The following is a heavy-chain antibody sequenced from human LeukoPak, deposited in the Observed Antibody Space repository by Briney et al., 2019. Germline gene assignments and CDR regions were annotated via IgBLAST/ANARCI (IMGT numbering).Heavy chain of an antibody. Sequence: SETLSLTCTVSGGSISSGSYYWSWIRQPAGTGLEWIGRIYTSGSTNYNPSLKSRVTISVDTSKNQFSLKLSSVTAADTAVYYCARDYGGNSGFDYWGQGTPVTVSS. CDR3: ARDYGGNSGFDY. CDR2: IYTSGST. V-gene: IGHV4-61*02. J-gene: IGHJ4*02. D-gene: IGHD4-23*01. CDR1: GGSISSGSYY.